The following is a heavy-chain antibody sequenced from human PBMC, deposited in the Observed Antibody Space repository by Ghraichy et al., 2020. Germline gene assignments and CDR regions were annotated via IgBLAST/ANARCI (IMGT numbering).Heavy chain of an antibody. Sequence: SQTLSLTCTVSGGSISSSSYYWGWIRQPPGKGLEWIGSIYYSGSTYYNPSLKSRVTISVDTSKNHFSLKLSSVTAADTAVYYCARQSGIAAAGYDYWGQGTLVTVSS. J-gene: IGHJ4*02. CDR1: GGSISSSSYY. D-gene: IGHD6-13*01. CDR3: ARQSGIAAAGYDY. CDR2: IYYSGST. V-gene: IGHV4-39*01.